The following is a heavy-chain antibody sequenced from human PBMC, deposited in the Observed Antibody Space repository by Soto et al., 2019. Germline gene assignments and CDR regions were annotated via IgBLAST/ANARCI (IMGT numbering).Heavy chain of an antibody. CDR2: VYHSGST. CDR3: ATRAPIDGDPY. Sequence: QLQLQESGPGLVKPSQTLSLTCDVSGDSIRSPTWSTWVRQPPGKGLEWIGEVYHSGSTNYNSSLKSRVTIAVDKSKNQFSLRLTSVTAADTAVYYCATRAPIDGDPYWGQGTLVTVSS. V-gene: IGHV4-4*02. D-gene: IGHD4-17*01. CDR1: GDSIRSPTW. J-gene: IGHJ4*02.